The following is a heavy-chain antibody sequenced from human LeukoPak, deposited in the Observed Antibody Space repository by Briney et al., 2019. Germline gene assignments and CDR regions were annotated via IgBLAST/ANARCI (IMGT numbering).Heavy chain of an antibody. D-gene: IGHD5-24*01. V-gene: IGHV3-21*01. Sequence: GGSLRLSCAASGFTLSSYSMNWVRQAPGKGLEWVSSFSSSCSYIYYADSVKGRFTISRDNANNSLYLQMNSLRAEDTAVYYCARDRDGYNFSPNFDYWGQGTLVTVSS. CDR1: GFTLSSYS. J-gene: IGHJ4*02. CDR3: ARDRDGYNFSPNFDY. CDR2: FSSSCSYI.